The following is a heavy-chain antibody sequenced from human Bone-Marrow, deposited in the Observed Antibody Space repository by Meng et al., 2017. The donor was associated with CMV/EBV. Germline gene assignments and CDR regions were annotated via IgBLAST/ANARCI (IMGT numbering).Heavy chain of an antibody. D-gene: IGHD3-22*01. CDR2: INHSGST. J-gene: IGHJ5*02. CDR3: ARSGYYYDSSGYYQGNWFDP. V-gene: IGHV4-34*01. Sequence: SEPLSLTCAVYGGSFSGYYWSWIRQPPGTGLEGIGEINHSGSTNYNPSLKSRVTISVDTSKNQFPLKLSSVTAADTAVYYCARSGYYYDSSGYYQGNWFDPWGQGTLVTVSS. CDR1: GGSFSGYY.